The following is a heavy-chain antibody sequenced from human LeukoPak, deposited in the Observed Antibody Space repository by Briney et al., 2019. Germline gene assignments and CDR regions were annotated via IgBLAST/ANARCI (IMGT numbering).Heavy chain of an antibody. CDR2: IIPILGIA. CDR3: AMGGLYCSSTSCYGGGYYYYYGMDV. V-gene: IGHV1-69*04. D-gene: IGHD2-2*01. CDR1: GGTFSSYA. J-gene: IGHJ6*02. Sequence: GASVTVSCKASGGTFSSYAISWVRQAPGQGLEWMGRIIPILGIANYAQKFQGRVTITADKSTSTAYMELSSLRSEDTAVYYCAMGGLYCSSTSCYGGGYYYYYGMDVWGQGTTVTVSS.